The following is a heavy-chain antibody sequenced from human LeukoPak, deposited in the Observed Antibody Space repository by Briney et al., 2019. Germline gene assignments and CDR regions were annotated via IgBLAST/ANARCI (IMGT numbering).Heavy chain of an antibody. V-gene: IGHV3-7*01. Sequence: HPGGSLRLSCAASGFTFSSYSMNWVRQAPGKGLEWVANIKKDGSEKYYVDSVKGRFTISRDNAKKSLYLQMNSLGAEDTAVYYCARHLSGITGYTYGRGIDYWGQGTLLTVSS. D-gene: IGHD5-18*01. J-gene: IGHJ4*02. CDR1: GFTFSSYS. CDR2: IKKDGSEK. CDR3: ARHLSGITGYTYGRGIDY.